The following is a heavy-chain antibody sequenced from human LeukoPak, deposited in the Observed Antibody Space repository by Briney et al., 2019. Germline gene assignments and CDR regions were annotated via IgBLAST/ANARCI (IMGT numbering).Heavy chain of an antibody. Sequence: GRSLRLSCAASGFTFSSYAMSWVRQAPGKGLEWVSAISGSGGSTYYADSVKGRFTISRDNSKNTLYLQMNSLRAEDTAVYYCAKDGSLGRYCSSTSCYLDYWGQGTLVTVSS. CDR2: ISGSGGST. D-gene: IGHD2-2*01. J-gene: IGHJ4*02. CDR3: AKDGSLGRYCSSTSCYLDY. CDR1: GFTFSSYA. V-gene: IGHV3-23*01.